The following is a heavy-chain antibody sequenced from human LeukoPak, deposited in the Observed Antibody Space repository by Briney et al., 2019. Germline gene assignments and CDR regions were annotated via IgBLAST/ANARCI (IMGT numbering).Heavy chain of an antibody. V-gene: IGHV4-39*01. D-gene: IGHD4-17*01. J-gene: IGHJ4*02. Sequence: SETLSLTCTVSGGSISSSSYYWGWIRQPPGKGLEWIGSIYYSGSTYYNPSLKSRVTISVDTSKNQFSLKLSSVTAADTAVYYCASLSDYGDQLDYWGQGTLVTVS. CDR3: ASLSDYGDQLDY. CDR1: GGSISSSSYY. CDR2: IYYSGST.